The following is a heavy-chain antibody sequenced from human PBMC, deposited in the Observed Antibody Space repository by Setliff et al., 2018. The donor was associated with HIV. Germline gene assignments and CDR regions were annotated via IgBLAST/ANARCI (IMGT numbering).Heavy chain of an antibody. CDR1: GFTFSSYG. V-gene: IGHV3-30*02. CDR3: AKTLPTLYPPHDYYFAMDV. Sequence: GGSLRLSCAASGFTFSSYGIHWVRQAPGKGLEWVAFIRYTGSNKNYMDSVKGRFTISRDNAKNSLYLQMNSLRAEDTAVYYCAKTLPTLYPPHDYYFAMDVWGQGTTVTVSS. D-gene: IGHD2-15*01. CDR2: IRYTGSNK. J-gene: IGHJ6*02.